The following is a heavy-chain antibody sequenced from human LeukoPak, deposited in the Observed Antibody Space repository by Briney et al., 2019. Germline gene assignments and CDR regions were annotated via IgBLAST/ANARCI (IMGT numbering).Heavy chain of an antibody. J-gene: IGHJ4*02. CDR2: IYTSGST. D-gene: IGHD2-2*02. CDR3: ARYCSSTSCYTVDDY. Sequence: SETLSLTCTVSGGSISSGSYYWSWIRQPAGKGLEWIGRIYTSGSTNYNPSLKSRVTISVDTSKNQFSLKLSSVTAADTAVYYCARYCSSTSCYTVDDYWGQGTLVTVSS. CDR1: GGSISSGSYY. V-gene: IGHV4-61*02.